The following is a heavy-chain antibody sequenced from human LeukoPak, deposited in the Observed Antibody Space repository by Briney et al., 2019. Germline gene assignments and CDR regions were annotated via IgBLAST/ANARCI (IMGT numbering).Heavy chain of an antibody. CDR3: AKDKQLALGACDY. D-gene: IGHD6-6*01. V-gene: IGHV3-23*01. J-gene: IGHJ4*02. CDR2: ISGSGGTT. CDR1: GFTFSNYA. Sequence: PGASLRLSCGASGFTFSNYAMNWVRQVPGKGLEWVASISGSGGTTYYTDSVKGRFTISRDKTKNILYLQMNSLSAEDTAVYYCAKDKQLALGACDYWGQGTLVTVSS.